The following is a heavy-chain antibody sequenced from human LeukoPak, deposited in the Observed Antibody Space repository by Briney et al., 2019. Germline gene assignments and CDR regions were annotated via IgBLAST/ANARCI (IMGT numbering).Heavy chain of an antibody. J-gene: IGHJ6*02. Sequence: GGSLRLSCAASGFTFSSYGMHWVRQAPGKGLEWVAVIWYDGSNKYYADSVKGRFTISRDNSKNTLYPQMNSLRAEDTAVYYCARDLLSTVTTSHYGMDVWGQGTTVTVSS. CDR1: GFTFSSYG. CDR3: ARDLLSTVTTSHYGMDV. V-gene: IGHV3-33*01. D-gene: IGHD4-17*01. CDR2: IWYDGSNK.